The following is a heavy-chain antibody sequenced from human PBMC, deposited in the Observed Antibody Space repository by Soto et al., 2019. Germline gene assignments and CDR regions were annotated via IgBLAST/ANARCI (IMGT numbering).Heavy chain of an antibody. J-gene: IGHJ4*02. CDR1: GFTFSSPYW. V-gene: IGHV3-7*01. D-gene: IGHD1-26*01. CDR3: ATVGDGYYTGPFGY. Sequence: PGGSLRLSCAASGFTFSSPYWMSWVRQAPGKGLEWVANIKQDGSEKYYVDSVKGRFTMSRDNAKNSLYLQLNSLGAEDTAVYYCATVGDGYYTGPFGYCRQLTLFPASS. CDR2: IKQDGSEK.